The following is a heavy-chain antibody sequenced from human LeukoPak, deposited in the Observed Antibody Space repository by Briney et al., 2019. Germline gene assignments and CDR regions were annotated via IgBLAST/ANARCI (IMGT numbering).Heavy chain of an antibody. CDR3: ATAAAGSFDY. Sequence: PGGSLRLSCAASGFTFSSYAMSWVRQAPGKGLEWVSAISGSGGSTYYADSVKGRFTISRDNAKNSLYLQMNSLRAEDTALYYCATAAAGSFDYWGQGTLVTVSS. D-gene: IGHD6-13*01. CDR2: ISGSGGST. J-gene: IGHJ4*02. CDR1: GFTFSSYA. V-gene: IGHV3-23*01.